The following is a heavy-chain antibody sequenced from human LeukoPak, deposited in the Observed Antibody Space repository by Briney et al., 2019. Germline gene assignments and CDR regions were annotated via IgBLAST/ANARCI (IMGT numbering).Heavy chain of an antibody. J-gene: IGHJ4*02. CDR2: IKSKTDGGTT. Sequence: GGSLRLSCAASGFTFNNAWMSWVRQAPGKGLEWVGRIKSKTDGGTTDYAAPVKGRFTISRDDSKNTLYLQMNSLKTEDTAVYYCTRHWGGGYRYAYYFDYWGQGTLVTVSS. D-gene: IGHD5-18*01. V-gene: IGHV3-15*01. CDR1: GFTFNNAW. CDR3: TRHWGGGYRYAYYFDY.